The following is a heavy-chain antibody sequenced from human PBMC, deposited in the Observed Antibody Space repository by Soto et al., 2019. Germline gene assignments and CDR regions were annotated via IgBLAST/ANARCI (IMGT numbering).Heavy chain of an antibody. J-gene: IGHJ4*02. D-gene: IGHD1-26*01. CDR2: IGTAGDT. Sequence: PGGSLRLSCAASGFTFSSYDVHWVRQATGKGLEWVSAIGTAGDTYYPGSVKGRFTIPRENAENSLYLQMNSLRAGDTAVYYCARGGVGAFDYWGQGTLVTVSS. CDR1: GFTFSSYD. V-gene: IGHV3-13*01. CDR3: ARGGVGAFDY.